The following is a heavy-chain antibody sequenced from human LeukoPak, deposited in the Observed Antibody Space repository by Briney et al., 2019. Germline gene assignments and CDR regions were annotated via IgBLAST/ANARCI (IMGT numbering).Heavy chain of an antibody. D-gene: IGHD3-10*01. CDR1: GGSFSGYY. Sequence: ETLSLTCAVYGGSFSGYYWSWVRQAPGKGLEWVSAISGSGGSTYYADSVKGRFTISRDNSKNTLYLQMNSLRAEDTAVYYCEGYYYGSGSPDYWGQGTLVTVSS. V-gene: IGHV3-23*01. CDR3: EGYYYGSGSPDY. J-gene: IGHJ4*02. CDR2: ISGSGGST.